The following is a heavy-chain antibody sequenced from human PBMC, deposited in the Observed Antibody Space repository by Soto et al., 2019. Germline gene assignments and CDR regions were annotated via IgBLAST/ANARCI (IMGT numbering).Heavy chain of an antibody. CDR1: GYTFTSYG. CDR2: ISAYNGNT. CDR3: ARLTRIGATVDYYYYGMDV. D-gene: IGHD6-13*01. J-gene: IGHJ6*02. Sequence: ASVKVSCKASGYTFTSYGISWVRQAPGQGLGWMGWISAYNGNTNYAQKLQGLVTISTDKSINTAYLQWSSLKASDTAMYYCARLTRIGATVDYYYYGMDVWGQGTTVTVSS. V-gene: IGHV1-18*01.